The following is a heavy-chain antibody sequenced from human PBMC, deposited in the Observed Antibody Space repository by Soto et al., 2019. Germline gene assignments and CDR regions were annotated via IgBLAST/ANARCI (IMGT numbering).Heavy chain of an antibody. CDR2: ISAHTGSS. CDR3: ARDSPPPYCSGGSCYRKHYYYYYGMDV. J-gene: IGHJ6*02. D-gene: IGHD2-15*01. V-gene: IGHV1-18*01. Sequence: GASVKVSCKASGSTFTSSGMSWVRQAPGQGLEWMGWISAHTGSSEYAQRFQGRVTMTTDRSTSTAYMELRSLRSDDTAVYYCARDSPPPYCSGGSCYRKHYYYYYGMDVWGQGTTVTVSS. CDR1: GSTFTSSG.